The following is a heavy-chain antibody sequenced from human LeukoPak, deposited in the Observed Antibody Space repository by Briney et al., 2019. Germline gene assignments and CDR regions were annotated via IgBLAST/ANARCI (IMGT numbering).Heavy chain of an antibody. J-gene: IGHJ4*02. CDR3: ARASVLIAAAPFDY. Sequence: GGSLRLSCAASGFTFSSYSMNWVRQAPGKGLEWVSSISSSSSYIYYADSVKGRFTISRDNAKNSLYLQMSSLRAEDTAVYYCARASVLIAAAPFDYWGQGTLVTVSS. CDR2: ISSSSSYI. CDR1: GFTFSSYS. D-gene: IGHD6-13*01. V-gene: IGHV3-21*01.